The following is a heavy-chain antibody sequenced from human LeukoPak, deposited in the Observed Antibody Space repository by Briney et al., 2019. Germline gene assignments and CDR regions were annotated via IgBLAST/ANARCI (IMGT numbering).Heavy chain of an antibody. J-gene: IGHJ6*02. Sequence: PSETLSLTCTVSGGSISSSSYYWGWIRQPPGKGLEWIGSIYYSGSTYYNPSLKSRVTISVDTSKNQFSLKLSSVTAADTAVYYCARASGYSSGWYPTTILRYYYYGMDVWGQGTTVTVSS. CDR2: IYYSGST. CDR1: GGSISSSSYY. D-gene: IGHD6-13*01. V-gene: IGHV4-39*01. CDR3: ARASGYSSGWYPTTILRYYYYGMDV.